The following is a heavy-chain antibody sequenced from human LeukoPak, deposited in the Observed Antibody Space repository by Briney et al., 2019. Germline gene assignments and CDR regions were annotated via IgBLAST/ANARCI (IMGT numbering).Heavy chain of an antibody. D-gene: IGHD7-27*01. CDR3: ARGELGWMSAFDI. Sequence: SETLSLTCAVYGGSFSGFYWSWIRQPPGKGLEWIGEINHSGSTNYNPSLKSRVTISVDTSKNQFSLKLSSVTAADTAVYYCARGELGWMSAFDIWGQGTMVTVSS. CDR2: INHSGST. V-gene: IGHV4-34*01. CDR1: GGSFSGFY. J-gene: IGHJ3*02.